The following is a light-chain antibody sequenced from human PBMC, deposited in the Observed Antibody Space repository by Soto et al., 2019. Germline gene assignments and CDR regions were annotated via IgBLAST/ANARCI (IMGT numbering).Light chain of an antibody. Sequence: EIVLTQSPATLSLSPGERATLSCRASQSVSSYLAWYQQKPGQAPRLLIYGASSRASGIPDRFSGGGSGTDFTLTISRLEPEDFAVYYCQQYGSSPLTFGGGTKVDIK. CDR2: GAS. V-gene: IGKV3-20*01. J-gene: IGKJ4*01. CDR1: QSVSSY. CDR3: QQYGSSPLT.